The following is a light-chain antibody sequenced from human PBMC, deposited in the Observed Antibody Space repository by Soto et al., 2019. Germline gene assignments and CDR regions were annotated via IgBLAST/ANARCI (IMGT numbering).Light chain of an antibody. J-gene: IGLJ2*01. CDR1: SSNIGSYT. V-gene: IGLV1-44*01. CDR3: AVWDDSLNGVV. Sequence: QSVLTQPPSASGTPGQRVTISCSGSSSNIGSYTVNWYQQLPGTAPKLLMYSNNQRPSGVPDRFSGSKSGTSASLAVSGLQSEDEADYYCAVWDDSLNGVVFGGGTKLTVL. CDR2: SNN.